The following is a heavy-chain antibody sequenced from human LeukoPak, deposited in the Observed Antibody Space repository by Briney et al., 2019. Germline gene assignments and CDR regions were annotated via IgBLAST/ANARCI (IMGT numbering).Heavy chain of an antibody. Sequence: SSETLSLTCTVSGCSISSGYYWGWIRQPPGKGLEWIGSIYHSGSTYYSPSLKSRVTISLDTSRNQFSLKLNSVTAADTAVYYCAKSNGYGLIDIWGQGTMVTVSS. CDR3: AKSNGYGLIDI. V-gene: IGHV4-38-2*02. D-gene: IGHD3-22*01. J-gene: IGHJ3*02. CDR1: GCSISSGYY. CDR2: IYHSGST.